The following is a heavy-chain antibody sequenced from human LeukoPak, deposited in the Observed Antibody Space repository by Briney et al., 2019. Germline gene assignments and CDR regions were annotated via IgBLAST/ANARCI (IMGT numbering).Heavy chain of an antibody. CDR1: DGSINTISDY. Sequence: SETLSLTCSVSDGSINTISDYWGWVRQPPGKGLEWIGSVYYRGSTYHNPSLKSRVTISVDTSKNQFSLKLSSVTAADTAVYYCATTTIRLGYWGQGTLVTVSS. J-gene: IGHJ4*02. CDR3: ATTTIRLGY. V-gene: IGHV4-39*07. D-gene: IGHD1-26*01. CDR2: VYYRGST.